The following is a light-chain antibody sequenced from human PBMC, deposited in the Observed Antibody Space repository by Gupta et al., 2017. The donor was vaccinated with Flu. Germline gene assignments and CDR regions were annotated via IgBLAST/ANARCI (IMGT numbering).Light chain of an antibody. Sequence: DNQMTQSTSFLSASVGDIVTITCRASHDSSNYFDWYQQKPGKAPRLLIYDASTLQTGVPSRFSGSGSGTKFTLTISSLQPEDFATYYCQQLNSYPLTFGGGTTVEI. J-gene: IGKJ4*01. CDR2: DAS. CDR3: QQLNSYPLT. CDR1: HDSSNY. V-gene: IGKV1-9*01.